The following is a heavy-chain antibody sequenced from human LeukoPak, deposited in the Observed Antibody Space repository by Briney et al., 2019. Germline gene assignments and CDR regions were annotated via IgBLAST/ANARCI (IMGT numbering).Heavy chain of an antibody. CDR3: TRDFLHAYYYDSSGYVRGAFDI. V-gene: IGHV1-2*02. J-gene: IGHJ3*02. Sequence: ASVKVSCKASGYTFTGYYLYWVRQAPGQGLEWMGWINPNSGGTNFAQKFQGRVTMTRDTSISTVYMELSRLRSDDTAVYYCTRDFLHAYYYDSSGYVRGAFDIWGQGTMVTVSS. D-gene: IGHD3-22*01. CDR1: GYTFTGYY. CDR2: INPNSGGT.